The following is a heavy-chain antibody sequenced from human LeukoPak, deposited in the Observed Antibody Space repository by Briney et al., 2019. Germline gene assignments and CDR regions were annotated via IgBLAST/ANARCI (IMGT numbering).Heavy chain of an antibody. CDR2: MNPNSGNT. V-gene: IGHV1-8*03. CDR1: GYTFTSYD. D-gene: IGHD6-13*01. J-gene: IGHJ4*02. CDR3: ARGPYSLNDY. Sequence: ASVKVSCKASGYTFTSYDINWVRQATAQGLELMGWMNPNSGNTGYAQKFQGRVTITRNTSISTAYMELSSLGSEDKAVYYCARGPYSLNDYWGQGTLVTVSS.